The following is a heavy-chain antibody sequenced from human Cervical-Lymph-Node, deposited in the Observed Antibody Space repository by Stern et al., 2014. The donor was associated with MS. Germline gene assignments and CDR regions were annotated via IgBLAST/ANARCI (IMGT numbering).Heavy chain of an antibody. CDR3: ARFYSSSSFADAFDI. D-gene: IGHD6-6*01. CDR1: GFSLTTSGMC. Sequence: ESGPALVKPTQTLTLTCPFSGFSLTTSGMCVSWIRQPPGKALEWLAFIDWDDDKSYNTSLKTRLTISKDTSKNQVVLTMTNMDPVDTATYYCARFYSSSSFADAFDIWGQGTMVTVSS. V-gene: IGHV2-70*01. CDR2: IDWDDDK. J-gene: IGHJ3*02.